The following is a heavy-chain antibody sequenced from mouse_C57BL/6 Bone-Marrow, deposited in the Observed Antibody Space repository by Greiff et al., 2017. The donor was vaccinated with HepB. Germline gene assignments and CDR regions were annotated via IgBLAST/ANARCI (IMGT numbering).Heavy chain of an antibody. CDR3: ARTRGLAGSYFDV. CDR1: GYSFTSYY. J-gene: IGHJ1*03. V-gene: IGHV1-66*01. D-gene: IGHD2-2*01. Sequence: VKLVESGPELVKPGASVKISCKASGYSFTSYYIHWVKQSPGQGLEWIGWIYPGSGNTKYNEKFKGKATLTADTSSSTAYMQLSSLTSEDSAVYYCARTRGLAGSYFDVWGTGTTVTVSS. CDR2: IYPGSGNT.